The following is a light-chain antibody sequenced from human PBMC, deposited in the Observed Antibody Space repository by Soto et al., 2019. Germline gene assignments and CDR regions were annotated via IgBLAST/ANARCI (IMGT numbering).Light chain of an antibody. CDR1: SGDIGGYNY. CDR3: SSFTSSSTYV. Sequence: QSSLTQPASVSGSPGQSITISCTGSSGDIGGYNYVSWYQQHPGKAPKSMIFEVSDRPSGVSNRFSGSKSGNTASLTISGLQAEDEADYYCSSFTSSSTYVLGTGTKVTV. J-gene: IGLJ1*01. CDR2: EVS. V-gene: IGLV2-14*01.